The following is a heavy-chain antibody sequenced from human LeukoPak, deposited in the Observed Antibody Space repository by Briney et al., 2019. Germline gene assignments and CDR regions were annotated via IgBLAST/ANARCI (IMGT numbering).Heavy chain of an antibody. CDR3: ARHLGYGDYHH. V-gene: IGHV4-39*01. CDR2: IYYSGST. D-gene: IGHD4-17*01. J-gene: IGHJ5*02. Sequence: PSETLSLTCTVSGGSISSSSYYWGWIRQPPGKGLEWIGSIYYSGSTYYNPSLKSRVTISVDTSKNQFSLKLSSVTAADTAVYYCARHLGYGDYHHWGQGTLVTVSS. CDR1: GGSISSSSYY.